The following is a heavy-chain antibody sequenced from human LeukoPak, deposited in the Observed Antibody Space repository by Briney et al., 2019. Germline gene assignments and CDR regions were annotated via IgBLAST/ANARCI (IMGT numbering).Heavy chain of an antibody. J-gene: IGHJ4*02. V-gene: IGHV3-30*18. CDR1: GFTFRSYG. Sequence: GGSLRLSCAASGFTFRSYGMHWVRQAPGKGLEWVAVISYDGTKKYYADSVKGRFTISRDNSKNTLYLQMNSLRAEDTSVYYCAKEGSGYYEYHFDYWGQGTLVTVSS. CDR3: AKEGSGYYEYHFDY. CDR2: ISYDGTKK. D-gene: IGHD3-22*01.